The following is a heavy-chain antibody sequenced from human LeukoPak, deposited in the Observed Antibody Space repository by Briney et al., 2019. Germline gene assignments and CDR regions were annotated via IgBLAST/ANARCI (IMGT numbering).Heavy chain of an antibody. J-gene: IGHJ4*02. D-gene: IGHD3-10*01. CDR2: IYYSGST. CDR3: ASFYGSGSKPFDY. V-gene: IGHV4-39*07. Sequence: PSETLSLTCTVSGGSISSSSYYWGWIRQPPGKGLEWIGSIYYSGSTYYHPSLKSRVTISVDTSKNQFSLKLSSVTAADTAVYYCASFYGSGSKPFDYWGQGTLVTVSS. CDR1: GGSISSSSYY.